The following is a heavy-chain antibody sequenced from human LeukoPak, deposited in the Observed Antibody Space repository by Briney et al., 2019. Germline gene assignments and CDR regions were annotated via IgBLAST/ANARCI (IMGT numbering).Heavy chain of an antibody. CDR2: ISGSGGST. V-gene: IGHV3-23*01. CDR1: GFTFSSYA. D-gene: IGHD6-19*01. CDR3: AKGPRSGIAVAGKVFDY. Sequence: GGSLRLSCAASGFTFSSYAMSWVRQAPGKGLEWVSAISGSGGSTYYADSVKGRFTISRDNSKNTLYLQMNSLRAEDTAVYYCAKGPRSGIAVAGKVFDYWGQGTLVTVSS. J-gene: IGHJ4*02.